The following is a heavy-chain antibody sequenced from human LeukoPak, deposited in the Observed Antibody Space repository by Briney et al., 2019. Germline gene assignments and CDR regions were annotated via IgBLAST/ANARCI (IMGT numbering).Heavy chain of an antibody. CDR3: VRGIGGPDY. J-gene: IGHJ4*02. CDR2: IIASGGST. CDR1: GFTLSSYA. Sequence: PGGSLRLSCAASGFTLSSYAMTWVRQAPGKGLDWVSSIIASGGSTYYADSVKGRFTISRDNSKNTLNLQMNSLRAEDTAVYFCVRGIGGPDYWGQGTLVTVSS. D-gene: IGHD4-23*01. V-gene: IGHV3-23*01.